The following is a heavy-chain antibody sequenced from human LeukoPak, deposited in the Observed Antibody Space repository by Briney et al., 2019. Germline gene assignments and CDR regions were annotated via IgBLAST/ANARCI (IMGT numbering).Heavy chain of an antibody. CDR1: GFTFSSYG. D-gene: IGHD3-10*01. Sequence: GGSLRLSCAASGFTFSSYGMSWVRQAPGKGLEWVSAISGSGGSTYYADSVKGRFTISRDNSKNTLYLQMSSLRAEDTAAYYCAKDQGTGSVNYSWGYFDCWGQGTLVTVSS. J-gene: IGHJ4*02. V-gene: IGHV3-23*01. CDR3: AKDQGTGSVNYSWGYFDC. CDR2: ISGSGGST.